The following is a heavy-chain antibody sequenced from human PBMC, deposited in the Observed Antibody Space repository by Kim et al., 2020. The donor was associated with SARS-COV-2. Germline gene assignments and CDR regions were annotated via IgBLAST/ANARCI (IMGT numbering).Heavy chain of an antibody. CDR3: ARHLGQQRRKPQGVDY. Sequence: GESLKISCKGSGYSFTSYWISWVRQMPGKGLEWMGRIDPSDSYTNYSPSFQGHVTISADKSISTAYLQWSSLKASDTAMYYCARHLGQQRRKPQGVDYWGQGTLVTVSS. CDR2: IDPSDSYT. V-gene: IGHV5-10-1*01. D-gene: IGHD6-13*01. J-gene: IGHJ4*02. CDR1: GYSFTSYW.